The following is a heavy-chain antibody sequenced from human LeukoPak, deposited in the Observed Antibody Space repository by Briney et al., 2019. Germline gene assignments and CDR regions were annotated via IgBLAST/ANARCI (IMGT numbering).Heavy chain of an antibody. CDR1: GFTFSSYS. D-gene: IGHD3-9*01. J-gene: IGHJ4*02. Sequence: GGSLRLSCAASGFTFSSYSMNWVRQAPGKGLEWVSSISSSSSYIYYADSVKGRFTISRDNAKNSLYLQMNSLRAEDTAVYYCARLLPYYDILTGYYNPISYYFDYWGQGTLVTVSS. V-gene: IGHV3-21*01. CDR2: ISSSSSYI. CDR3: ARLLPYYDILTGYYNPISYYFDY.